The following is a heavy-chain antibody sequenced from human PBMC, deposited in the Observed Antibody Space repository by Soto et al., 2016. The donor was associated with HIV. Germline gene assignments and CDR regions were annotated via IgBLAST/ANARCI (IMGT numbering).Heavy chain of an antibody. Sequence: EVQLLESGGGLVQPGGSLRLSCAASGFTFSSYAMSWVRQAPGKGLEWVSVISGSGGSTYYADSVKGRFTISRDNSKKMLYLQMNSLRAEDTAVYYCAKDADVDIVATTRYYYYGMDVWGPRDHGHR. CDR3: AKDADVDIVATTRYYYYGMDV. J-gene: IGHJ6*02. CDR2: ISGSGGST. D-gene: IGHD5-12*01. CDR1: GFTFSSYA. V-gene: IGHV3-23*01.